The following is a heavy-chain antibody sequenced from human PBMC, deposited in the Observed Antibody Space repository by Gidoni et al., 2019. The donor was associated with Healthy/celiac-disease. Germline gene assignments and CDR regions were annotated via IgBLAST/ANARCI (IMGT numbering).Heavy chain of an antibody. CDR3: AKLAAARHYFDY. V-gene: IGHV3-30*18. CDR2: ISYDGSNK. D-gene: IGHD6-13*01. Sequence: QVQLVESGGGVVQPGRSLRLSCAASVFTFSSYGMHWVRQAPGKGLEWVAVISYDGSNKYYADSVKGRFTISRDNSKNTLYLQMNSLRAEDTAVYYCAKLAAARHYFDYWGQGTLVTVSS. CDR1: VFTFSSYG. J-gene: IGHJ4*02.